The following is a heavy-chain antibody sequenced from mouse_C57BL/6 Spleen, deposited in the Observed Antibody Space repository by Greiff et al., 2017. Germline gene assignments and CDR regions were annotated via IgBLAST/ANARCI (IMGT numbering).Heavy chain of an antibody. J-gene: IGHJ2*01. V-gene: IGHV1-15*01. Sequence: QVQLKQSGAELVRPGASVTLSCKASGYTFTDYEMHWVKQTPVHGLEWIGAIDPETGGTAYNQKFKGKAILTADKSSSTAYMELRSLTSEDSAVYYCTREVYYDYEFDYWGQGTTLTVSS. CDR1: GYTFTDYE. CDR3: TREVYYDYEFDY. CDR2: IDPETGGT. D-gene: IGHD2-4*01.